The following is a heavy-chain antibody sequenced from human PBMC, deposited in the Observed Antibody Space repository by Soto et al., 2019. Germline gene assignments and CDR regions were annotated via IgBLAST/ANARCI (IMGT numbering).Heavy chain of an antibody. V-gene: IGHV1-69*13. CDR3: ARMGYCGGDCYSSPPYPREHAFDI. Sequence: SLKLSLQDSGEACSSYAISWVRQAPGQGLEWMGGMIPIFGTANYAQKFQGRVTITADESTSTAYMELSSLRSEDTAVYYCARMGYCGGDCYSSPPYPREHAFDIWGQGTMVTVSS. J-gene: IGHJ3*02. CDR2: MIPIFGTA. D-gene: IGHD2-21*02. CDR1: GEACSSYA.